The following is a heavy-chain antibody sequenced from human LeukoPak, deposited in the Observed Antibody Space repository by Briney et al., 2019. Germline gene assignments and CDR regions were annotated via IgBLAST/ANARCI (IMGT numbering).Heavy chain of an antibody. CDR1: GFSFSGAW. CDR2: VKGKTDGETT. J-gene: IGHJ5*02. CDR3: STANKGYFS. V-gene: IGHV3-15*01. D-gene: IGHD1-26*01. Sequence: GGSLRLSCAASGFSFSGAWMSWVRQAPGKGLEWIARVKGKTDGETTEYAAHVRGRFTISRDDSKNTLYLQMNSLKIEDTAVYHCSTANKGYFSWGQGTLVTVSS.